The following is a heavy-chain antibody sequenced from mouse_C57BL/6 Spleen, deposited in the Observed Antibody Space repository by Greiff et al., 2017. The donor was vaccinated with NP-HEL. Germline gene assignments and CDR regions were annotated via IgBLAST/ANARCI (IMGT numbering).Heavy chain of an antibody. CDR3: ARESNYYFDY. V-gene: IGHV1-55*01. Sequence: QVQLKQSGAELVKPGASVKMSCKASGYTFTSYWITWVKQRPGQGLEWIGDIYPGSGSTNYNEKFKSKATLTVDTSSSTAYMQLSSLTSEDSAVYYCARESNYYFDYWGQGTTLTVSS. J-gene: IGHJ2*01. D-gene: IGHD2-5*01. CDR1: GYTFTSYW. CDR2: IYPGSGST.